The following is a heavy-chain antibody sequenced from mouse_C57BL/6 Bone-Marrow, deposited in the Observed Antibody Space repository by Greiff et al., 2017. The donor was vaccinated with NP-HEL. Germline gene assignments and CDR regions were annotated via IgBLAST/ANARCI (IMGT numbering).Heavy chain of an antibody. D-gene: IGHD2-4*01. J-gene: IGHJ4*01. CDR2: ISSGSSTI. Sequence: EVMLVESGGGLVKPGGSLKLSCAASGFTFSDYGMHWVRQAPEKGLEWVAYISSGSSTIYYEDTVKGRFTISSDNAKNTLFLQMTSLRSEDTAMCYCARGDDYDGVYYAMDYWGQGTSVTVSS. V-gene: IGHV5-17*01. CDR1: GFTFSDYG. CDR3: ARGDDYDGVYYAMDY.